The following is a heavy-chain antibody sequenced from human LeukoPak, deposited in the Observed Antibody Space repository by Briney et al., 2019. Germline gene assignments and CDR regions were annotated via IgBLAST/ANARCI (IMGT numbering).Heavy chain of an antibody. CDR1: GGSISSYY. D-gene: IGHD2-15*01. V-gene: IGHV4-4*07. Sequence: SETLSLTCTVSGGSISSYYWTWVRQSVGKGLEWIGRISASGNTNYNPSLKSRVTMSVDTSTNQFSLKLTSVTAADTAVYYCAREGRSSTPGYWGQGTLVTVSS. CDR3: AREGRSSTPGY. J-gene: IGHJ4*02. CDR2: ISASGNT.